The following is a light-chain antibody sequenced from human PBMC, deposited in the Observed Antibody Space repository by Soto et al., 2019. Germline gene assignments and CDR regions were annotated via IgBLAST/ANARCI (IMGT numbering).Light chain of an antibody. CDR2: GAS. CDR1: QTIMTN. Sequence: EIMMRQSPATLSVSPGGGATLSCRASQTIMTNLAWYQQKPGQAPRLVIYGASTRATGIPARFSASGSGTEFTLTISSLEPEDFGVYYCQQRHNWPITFGQGTRLEIK. V-gene: IGKV3D-15*01. CDR3: QQRHNWPIT. J-gene: IGKJ5*01.